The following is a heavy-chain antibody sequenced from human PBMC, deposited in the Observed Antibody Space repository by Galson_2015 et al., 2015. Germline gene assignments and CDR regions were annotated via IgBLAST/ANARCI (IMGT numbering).Heavy chain of an antibody. CDR1: GFTFSNAW. Sequence: SLRLSCAASGFTFSNAWMSWVRQAPGKGLEWVGRIKSKTDGGTTDYAAPVKGRFTISRGDSKNALYLQMNSLKTEDTAVYYCTTDRNYYGMDVWGQGTTVTVSS. CDR2: IKSKTDGGTT. V-gene: IGHV3-15*01. J-gene: IGHJ6*02. CDR3: TTDRNYYGMDV.